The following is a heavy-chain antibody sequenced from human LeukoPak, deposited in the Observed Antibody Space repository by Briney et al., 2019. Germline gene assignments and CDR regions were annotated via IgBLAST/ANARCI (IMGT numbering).Heavy chain of an antibody. D-gene: IGHD2-15*01. J-gene: IGHJ5*02. Sequence: PSETLSLTCAVSGDSISSGDYSWSWIRQPSGKGLEWIGYIFHSGSSYYNPSLKSRVTISVDKSKNQFSLKLTSVTAADTAVYYCARDRVRYCSGGSCYWFDPWGQGTLVTVSS. CDR1: GDSISSGDYS. CDR3: ARDRVRYCSGGSCYWFDP. CDR2: IFHSGSS. V-gene: IGHV4-30-2*01.